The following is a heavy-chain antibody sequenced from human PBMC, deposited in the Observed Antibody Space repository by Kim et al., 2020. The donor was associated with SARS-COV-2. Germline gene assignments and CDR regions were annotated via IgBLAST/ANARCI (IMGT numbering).Heavy chain of an antibody. V-gene: IGHV4-31*03. J-gene: IGHJ4*02. CDR3: ARGDIVATVNFDY. Sequence: SETLSLTCTVSGGSISSGGYYWSWIRQHPGKGLEWIGYIYYSGSTYYNPSLKSRVTISVDTSKNQFSLKLSSVTAADTAVYYCARGDIVATVNFDYWGQGTLVTVSS. D-gene: IGHD5-12*01. CDR1: GGSISSGGYY. CDR2: IYYSGST.